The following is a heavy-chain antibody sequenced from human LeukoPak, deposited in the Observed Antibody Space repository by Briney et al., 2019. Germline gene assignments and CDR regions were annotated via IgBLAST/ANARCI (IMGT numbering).Heavy chain of an antibody. CDR1: GFTFSSYG. V-gene: IGHV3-30*18. CDR3: AKLSGAIDAFDC. J-gene: IGHJ4*02. CDR2: ISYDGSNK. Sequence: GGSLRLSCAASGFTFSSYGMHWVRQAPGKGLEWVAVISYDGSNKYYADSVKGRFTISRDNSKNTLYLQMNSLRAEDTAVYYCAKLSGAIDAFDCWGQGTLVTVSS. D-gene: IGHD3-16*02.